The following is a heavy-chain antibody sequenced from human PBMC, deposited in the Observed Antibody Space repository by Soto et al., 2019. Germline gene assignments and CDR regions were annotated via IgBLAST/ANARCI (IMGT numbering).Heavy chain of an antibody. Sequence: QLLESGPGLVKPSETLSLTCTVSGGSISSSSYYWGWIRQPPGKGLEWIGSIYYSGSTYYNPSLKSRVTISVDTSKNQFSLKLSSVTAADTAVYYCARHRPGIAAAGSYWYFDLWGRGTLVTVSS. CDR3: ARHRPGIAAAGSYWYFDL. D-gene: IGHD6-13*01. CDR2: IYYSGST. J-gene: IGHJ2*01. V-gene: IGHV4-39*01. CDR1: GGSISSSSYY.